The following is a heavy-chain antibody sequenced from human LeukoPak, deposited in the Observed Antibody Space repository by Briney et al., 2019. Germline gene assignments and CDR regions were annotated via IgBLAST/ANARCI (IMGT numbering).Heavy chain of an antibody. CDR1: GGSISSSSYY. J-gene: IGHJ4*02. CDR3: ASPSVRGYSYGAFDY. Sequence: SETLSLTCTVSGGSISSSSYYWGWIRQPPGKGLEWIGSIYYSGSTYYNPSLTSRVTISVDTSKNQFSLKLSSVTAADTAVYYCASPSVRGYSYGAFDYWGQGTLVTVSS. V-gene: IGHV4-39*01. D-gene: IGHD5-18*01. CDR2: IYYSGST.